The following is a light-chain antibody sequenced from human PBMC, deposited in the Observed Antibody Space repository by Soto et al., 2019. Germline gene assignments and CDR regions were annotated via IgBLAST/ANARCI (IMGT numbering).Light chain of an antibody. V-gene: IGKV1-39*01. J-gene: IGKJ1*01. CDR2: AAS. CDR1: QSISNY. CDR3: QQSYSTPRT. Sequence: DIQMTQSPSSLCASVGDRVIITCRASQSISNYLNWYQRKPGKAPKLLIHAASRLQSGVPSRFSGSGSGTDFTLTISSLQPEDFATYDCQQSYSTPRTFGQGTKVDIK.